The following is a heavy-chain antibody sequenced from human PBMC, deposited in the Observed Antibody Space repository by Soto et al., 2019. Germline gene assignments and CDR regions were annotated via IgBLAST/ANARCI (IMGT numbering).Heavy chain of an antibody. CDR1: GGSISSSNW. Sequence: QVQLQESGPGLVKPSGTLSLTCAVSGGSISSSNWWSWVRQPPGKGLEWIGENYHSGSTNHNPSLKGRVTISVDNSKNQFSLRLSSVTAADTAVYYCARVRVARRYSSSWPPSRQIDYWGQGTLVTVSS. D-gene: IGHD6-13*01. CDR2: NYHSGST. J-gene: IGHJ4*02. CDR3: ARVRVARRYSSSWPPSRQIDY. V-gene: IGHV4-4*02.